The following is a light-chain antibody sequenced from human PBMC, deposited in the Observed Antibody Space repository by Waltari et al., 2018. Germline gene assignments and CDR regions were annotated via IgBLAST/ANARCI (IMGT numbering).Light chain of an antibody. CDR2: DVS. J-gene: IGLJ1*01. V-gene: IGLV2-14*01. CDR1: SSDVGDYTF. Sequence: QSALAQPASVSGSPGQSITIPCTGTSSDVGDYTFVSWYQQRPGRAPKLLMYDVSKRPSGLSNRFAGSKSGKTATLTISGLQAEDEAEYYCSSYASSGTYLFGTGTKVNVL. CDR3: SSYASSGTYL.